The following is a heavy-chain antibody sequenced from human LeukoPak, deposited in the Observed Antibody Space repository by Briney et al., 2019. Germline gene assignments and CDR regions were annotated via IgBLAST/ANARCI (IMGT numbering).Heavy chain of an antibody. CDR1: GYTCTGYY. CDR3: ARGVTMIVGVDY. CDR2: INPNSGGT. J-gene: IGHJ4*02. Sequence: ASVKVSCKASGYTCTGYYMHLVRQAPGQGLEWMGWINPNSGGTNYAQKFQGRVTMTRDTSISTAYMELSRLRSDDTAVYYCARGVTMIVGVDYWGQGTLVTVSS. D-gene: IGHD3-22*01. V-gene: IGHV1-2*02.